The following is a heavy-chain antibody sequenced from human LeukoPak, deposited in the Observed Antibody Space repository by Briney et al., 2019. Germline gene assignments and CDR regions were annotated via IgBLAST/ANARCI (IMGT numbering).Heavy chain of an antibody. Sequence: KSSETLSLTCTVSGGSISSSYWTWIRQPPGKGLEWLGYIYYSGSTNYNPSLKSRVTISVDTSKNQFSLKLSSVTAADTAVYYCARTKGAVAAHNWFDPWGQGTLVTVSS. V-gene: IGHV4-59*08. CDR3: ARTKGAVAAHNWFDP. CDR2: IYYSGST. D-gene: IGHD6-19*01. CDR1: GGSISSSY. J-gene: IGHJ5*02.